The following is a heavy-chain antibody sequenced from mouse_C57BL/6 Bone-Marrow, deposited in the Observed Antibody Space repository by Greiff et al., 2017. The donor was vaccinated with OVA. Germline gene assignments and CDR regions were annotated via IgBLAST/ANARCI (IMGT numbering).Heavy chain of an antibody. CDR1: GYAFTNYL. V-gene: IGHV1-54*01. CDR3: ARGGNYDY. J-gene: IGHJ2*01. Sequence: QVQLQQSGAELVRPGTSVKVSCKASGYAFTNYLIEWVKQRPGQGLEWIGVINPGSGGTNYNEKFKGKATLTADKSSSTAYMHLSSLASEDSAVYFCARGGNYDYWGQGTTLTVSS. CDR2: INPGSGGT.